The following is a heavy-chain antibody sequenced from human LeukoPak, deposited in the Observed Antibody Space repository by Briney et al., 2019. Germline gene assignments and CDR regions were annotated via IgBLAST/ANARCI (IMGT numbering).Heavy chain of an antibody. D-gene: IGHD4-11*01. CDR3: AKVTGLSSHYCIDY. V-gene: IGHV3-30-3*01. CDR1: GFTFSSYA. J-gene: IGHJ4*02. Sequence: GRSLRLSCAASGFTFSSYAMHWVRQAPGKGLEWVAVISYDGSNKYYADSVKGRFTISRDNSKNTLYLQMNSLRAEDTAVYYCAKVTGLSSHYCIDYWGQGTLVTVSS. CDR2: ISYDGSNK.